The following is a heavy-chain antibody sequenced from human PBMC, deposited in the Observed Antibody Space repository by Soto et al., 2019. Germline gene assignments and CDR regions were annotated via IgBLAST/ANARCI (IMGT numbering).Heavy chain of an antibody. V-gene: IGHV4-39*01. D-gene: IGHD6-25*01. CDR2: FLYGGST. J-gene: IGHJ1*01. CDR1: GASITNTDHF. CDR3: ARQYTNGWYFQN. Sequence: SETLSLTCSVSGASITNTDHFWGWIRQPPGTGPEWIGSFLYGGSTYYTPSLKSRATISVDSSTNQFSLRLTSVAAADTAIYYCARQYTNGWYFQNWGQGILVTVSS.